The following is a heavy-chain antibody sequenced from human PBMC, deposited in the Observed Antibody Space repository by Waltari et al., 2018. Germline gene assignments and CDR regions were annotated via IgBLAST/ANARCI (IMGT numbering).Heavy chain of an antibody. D-gene: IGHD5-12*01. CDR3: ARVQMATINFDY. Sequence: QVQLVQSGAEVKKPGSSVKVSCKASVGTFSSSAIRWVRQAPGQGLEWMGGIIPIFGTANYAQKFQGRVTITADESTSTAYMELSSLRSEDTAVYYCARVQMATINFDYWGQGTLVTVSS. J-gene: IGHJ4*02. CDR2: IIPIFGTA. V-gene: IGHV1-69*12. CDR1: VGTFSSSA.